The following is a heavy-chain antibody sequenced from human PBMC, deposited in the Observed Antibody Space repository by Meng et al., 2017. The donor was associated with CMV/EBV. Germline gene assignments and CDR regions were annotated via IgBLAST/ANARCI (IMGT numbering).Heavy chain of an antibody. CDR1: GYTFTAHY. V-gene: IGHV1-2*02. D-gene: IGHD7-27*01. CDR2: IHPHRGDT. Sequence: ASVKVSCKASGYTFTAHYFHWVRQAPGQGLEWMGWIHPHRGDTNYAQQFQGRVTLTRDTSINTGYMELNRLTSDDTAVYYCARDNNWGPDYWGQGTLVTVSS. CDR3: ARDNNWGPDY. J-gene: IGHJ4*02.